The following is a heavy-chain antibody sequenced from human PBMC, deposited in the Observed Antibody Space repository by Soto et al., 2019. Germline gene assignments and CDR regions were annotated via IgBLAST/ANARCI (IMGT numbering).Heavy chain of an antibody. CDR2: ISGSGGST. Sequence: EVQLLESGGGLVQPGGSLRLSCAASGFTFSSYAMSWVHQAPGKGLEWVSAISGSGGSTYYADSVKGRFTISRDNSKNTLYLQMNSLRAEDTAVYYCAKDQSPVVVVAATYDYWGQGTLVTVSS. J-gene: IGHJ4*02. CDR3: AKDQSPVVVVAATYDY. V-gene: IGHV3-23*01. D-gene: IGHD2-15*01. CDR1: GFTFSSYA.